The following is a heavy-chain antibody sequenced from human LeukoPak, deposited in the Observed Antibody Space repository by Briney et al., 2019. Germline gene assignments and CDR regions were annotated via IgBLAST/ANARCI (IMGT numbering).Heavy chain of an antibody. J-gene: IGHJ4*02. V-gene: IGHV3-30*04. CDR3: ANTYFYASANY. Sequence: GGSLRLSCAASGFTFSSYAMHWVRQAPGKGLEWVAVISFDGSNKYYADSVKGRFTISRDNSKNTLYLQMSSLRAEDTALYYCANTYFYASANYWGQGTLVTVSS. D-gene: IGHD3-10*01. CDR1: GFTFSSYA. CDR2: ISFDGSNK.